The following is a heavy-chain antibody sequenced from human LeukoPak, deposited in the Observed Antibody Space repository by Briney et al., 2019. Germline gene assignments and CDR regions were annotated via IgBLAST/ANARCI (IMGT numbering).Heavy chain of an antibody. CDR1: AGSISSGDYY. CDR2: IYYSGST. CDR3: ARVQVGATDY. D-gene: IGHD1-26*01. Sequence: PSETLSFTCTVSAGSISSGDYYWSWIRQPPGKGLEWIGYIYYSGSTYYNPSLKSRVTISVDTSKNQFSLKLSSVTAADTAVYYWARVQVGATDYWGQGTLVTVSS. V-gene: IGHV4-30-4*08. J-gene: IGHJ4*02.